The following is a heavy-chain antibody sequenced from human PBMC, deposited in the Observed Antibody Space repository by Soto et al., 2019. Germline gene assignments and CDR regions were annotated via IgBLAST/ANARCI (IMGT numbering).Heavy chain of an antibody. Sequence: GGSLRLSCAASGFIFSNAWINWVRQAPGKGLEWVSYISSSSSYTNYADSVKGRFTISRDNAKNSLYLQMNSLRAEDTAVYYCARVTGSSGYWGQGTLVTVSS. CDR1: GFIFSNAW. D-gene: IGHD6-6*01. V-gene: IGHV3-11*06. J-gene: IGHJ4*02. CDR3: ARVTGSSGY. CDR2: ISSSSSYT.